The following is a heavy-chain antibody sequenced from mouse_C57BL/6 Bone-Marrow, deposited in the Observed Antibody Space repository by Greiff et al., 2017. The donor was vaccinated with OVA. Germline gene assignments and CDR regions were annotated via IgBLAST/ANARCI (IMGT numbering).Heavy chain of an antibody. D-gene: IGHD1-1*01. V-gene: IGHV1-69*01. CDR1: GYTFTSYW. CDR3: AREEDSSPYWYFDV. J-gene: IGHJ1*03. Sequence: QVQLQQPGAELVMPGASVKLSCKASGYTFTSYWMHWVKQRPGQGLEWIGEIDPSDSYTNYNQKFKGKSTLTVDKSSSTAYMQLSSLTSEDSAVYDCAREEDSSPYWYFDVWGTGTTVTVSS. CDR2: IDPSDSYT.